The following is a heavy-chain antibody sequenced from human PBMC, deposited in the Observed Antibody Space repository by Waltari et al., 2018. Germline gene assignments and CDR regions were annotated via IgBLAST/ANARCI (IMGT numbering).Heavy chain of an antibody. D-gene: IGHD6-13*01. Sequence: QVQLQESGSGLVKPSETLSLTCTVSGGSISSYYWSWIRQPPGKGLEWIGYIYYSGSTNYNPSLKRRVTISVDTSKNQFSLKLSSVTAADTAVDYFARVAYSSSWYGVGGLDYWGQGTLVTVSS. J-gene: IGHJ4*02. CDR3: ARVAYSSSWYGVGGLDY. V-gene: IGHV4-59*01. CDR1: GGSISSYY. CDR2: IYYSGST.